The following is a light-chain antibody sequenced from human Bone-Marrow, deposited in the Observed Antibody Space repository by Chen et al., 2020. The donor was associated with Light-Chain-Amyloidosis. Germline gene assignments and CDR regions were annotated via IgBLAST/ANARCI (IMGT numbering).Light chain of an antibody. CDR1: DIGSKS. CDR3: HVWDDNRDHHV. Sequence: SYVLTQAPSVSAAPGQTATICCGGNDIGSKSLHWYQQRPGQAPEWIVYDDTDRPAGIPARVSGSNSGSTATRTIRRVEAGDEADYYRHVWDDNRDHHVVGGGTKLSVL. CDR2: DDT. J-gene: IGLJ2*01. V-gene: IGLV3-21*02.